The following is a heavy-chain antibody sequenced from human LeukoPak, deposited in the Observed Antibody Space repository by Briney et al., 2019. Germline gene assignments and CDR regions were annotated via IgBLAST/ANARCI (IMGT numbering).Heavy chain of an antibody. D-gene: IGHD3-10*01. CDR3: ARRVGWGLYGSGSYLDAFDI. CDR2: IHPGNSEN. J-gene: IGHJ3*02. Sequence: PGESLKISCQGSGYSFSSYWIHWVRQMPGKGLESMGIIHPGNSENTYSPSFQGQVTMSVDKSINTAYLQWSSLKASDTAMYYCARRVGWGLYGSGSYLDAFDIWGQGTMVTVSS. V-gene: IGHV5-51*01. CDR1: GYSFSSYW.